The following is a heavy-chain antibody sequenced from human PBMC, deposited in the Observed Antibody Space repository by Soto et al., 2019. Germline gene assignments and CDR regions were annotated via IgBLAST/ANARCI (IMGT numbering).Heavy chain of an antibody. Sequence: SETLSLTCTVSGGSISSSDYYWGWIRQPPGKGLEWIGNIYYSGSASYNPSLKSRVTISVDTSKNQFSLKLSSVTAADTAVYYCARRYGDAYDIWGQGTMVTVSS. D-gene: IGHD4-17*01. CDR3: ARRYGDAYDI. J-gene: IGHJ3*02. V-gene: IGHV4-39*07. CDR1: GGSISSSDYY. CDR2: IYYSGSA.